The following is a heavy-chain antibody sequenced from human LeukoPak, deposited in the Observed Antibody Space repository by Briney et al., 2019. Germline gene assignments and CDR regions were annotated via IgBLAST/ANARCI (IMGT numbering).Heavy chain of an antibody. J-gene: IGHJ2*01. CDR2: INPNSGGT. CDR3: ARDSGTYYYGSGGRNWYFDL. CDR1: GYTFTGYY. Sequence: ASVKVSCKASGYTFTGYYMHWVRQAPGQGLEWMGRINPNSGGTSYAQKFQGRVTMTRDTSIRTVYMELSRLRSDDTAVYYCARDSGTYYYGSGGRNWYFDLWGRGTLVTVSS. D-gene: IGHD3-10*01. V-gene: IGHV1-2*06.